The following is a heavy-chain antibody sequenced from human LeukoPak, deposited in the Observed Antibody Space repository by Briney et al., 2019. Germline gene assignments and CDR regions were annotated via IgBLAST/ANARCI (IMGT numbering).Heavy chain of an antibody. D-gene: IGHD6-19*01. V-gene: IGHV1-2*02. CDR1: GYTFTVYY. CDR3: ARDLWLDPFDY. J-gene: IGHJ4*02. Sequence: GASVKVSFTASGYTFTVYYMYWVRQGPGQGIERMGWINTNSGGTNYAQKFQGRVTITRDTSISTAYMELSRLRSDDTAVYYCARDLWLDPFDYWGQGTLVTVSS. CDR2: INTNSGGT.